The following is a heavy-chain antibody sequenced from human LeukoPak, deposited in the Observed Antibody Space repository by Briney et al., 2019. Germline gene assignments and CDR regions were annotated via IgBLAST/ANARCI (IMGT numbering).Heavy chain of an antibody. Sequence: SETLSLTCTVSGGSVSSGSYYWSWIRQPPGKGLEWIGYIYYSGSTNYNPSLKSRVTISVDTSKNQFSLKLSSVTAADTAVYYCGSVQFKKTYFDYWGQGTLVTVSS. CDR3: GSVQFKKTYFDY. D-gene: IGHD4-11*01. CDR1: GGSVSSGSYY. CDR2: IYYSGST. J-gene: IGHJ4*02. V-gene: IGHV4-61*01.